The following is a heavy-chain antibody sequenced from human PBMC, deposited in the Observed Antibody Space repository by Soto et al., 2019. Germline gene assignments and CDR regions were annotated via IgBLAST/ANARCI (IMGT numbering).Heavy chain of an antibody. CDR3: ARVDSIAYYDFWSGPASAFDI. CDR1: GFTVSSNY. CDR2: IYSGGST. Sequence: HPGGSLRLSCAASGFTVSSNYMSWVRQAPGKGLEWVSVIYSGGSTYYADSVKGRFTISRDNSKNTLYLQMNSLRAEDTAVYYCARVDSIAYYDFWSGPASAFDIWVQGTMVPVS. J-gene: IGHJ3*02. D-gene: IGHD3-3*01. V-gene: IGHV3-66*01.